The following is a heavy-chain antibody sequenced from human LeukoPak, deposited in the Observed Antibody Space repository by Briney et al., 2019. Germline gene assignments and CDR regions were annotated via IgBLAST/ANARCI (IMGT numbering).Heavy chain of an antibody. CDR1: GGTFSSYA. CDR3: ARDEAFGQWLAPGDY. J-gene: IGHJ4*02. CDR2: IIPIFGTA. D-gene: IGHD6-19*01. Sequence: ASVKVSCKASGGTFSSYAISWVRQAPGQGLEWMGRIIPIFGTANYAQKFQGRVTITTDESTSTAYMELSSLRSEDTAVYYCARDEAFGQWLAPGDYWGQGTLVTDSS. V-gene: IGHV1-69*05.